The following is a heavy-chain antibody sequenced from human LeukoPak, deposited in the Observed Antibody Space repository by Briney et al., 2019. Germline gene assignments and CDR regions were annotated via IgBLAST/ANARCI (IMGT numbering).Heavy chain of an antibody. Sequence: GGSLRLSCAASGFTFNNAWMNWVRQAPGKGLEWVGRIKSKTDGGTTDYAAPVKGRFTISRDDSKNTLYLQMNSLKTEDTAVYYCTAGSQYDFWSGYPPFDYWGQGTLVTVSS. V-gene: IGHV3-15*07. CDR3: TAGSQYDFWSGYPPFDY. J-gene: IGHJ4*02. CDR2: IKSKTDGGTT. CDR1: GFTFNNAW. D-gene: IGHD3-3*01.